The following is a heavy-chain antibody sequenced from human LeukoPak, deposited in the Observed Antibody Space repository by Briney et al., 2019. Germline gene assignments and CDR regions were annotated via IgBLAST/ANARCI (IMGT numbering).Heavy chain of an antibody. CDR3: ASEGPGGWFDP. V-gene: IGHV1-3*03. Sequence: ASVKVSCKASGYSFTSYTMHWVRQAPGQRLEWMGWINTGNGNTKYSQEFQGRVTITRDTSASTAYMELSSLRSEDMAVYYCASEGPGGWFDPWGQGTLVTVSS. CDR1: GYSFTSYT. J-gene: IGHJ5*02. CDR2: INTGNGNT.